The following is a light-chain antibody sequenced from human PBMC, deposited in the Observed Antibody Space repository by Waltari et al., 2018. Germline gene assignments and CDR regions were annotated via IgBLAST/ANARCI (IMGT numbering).Light chain of an antibody. CDR1: ETVTSNY. CDR2: GAS. J-gene: IGKJ2*01. V-gene: IGKV3-20*01. Sequence: EIVLTQSPGTLSLSPGEGAPLSFRPNETVTSNYLAWYQLKPGLAPRRLIYGASSRATGIPDRFSGSGSGTDFTLTITRLEPEDFAVYYCQQYCCSPRTFGQGSKLEI. CDR3: QQYCCSPRT.